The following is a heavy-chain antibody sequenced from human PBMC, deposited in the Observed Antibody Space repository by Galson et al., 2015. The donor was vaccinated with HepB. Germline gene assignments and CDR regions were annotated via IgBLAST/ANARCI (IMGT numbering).Heavy chain of an antibody. V-gene: IGHV3-30*18. CDR2: ISYDGSNK. J-gene: IGHJ3*02. CDR3: AKAVRDAFDI. D-gene: IGHD3-22*01. Sequence: SLRLSCAASGFTFGSYGMHWVRQAPGKGLEWVAVISYDGSNKYYADSVKGRFTISRDNSKNTLYLQMNSLRAEDTAVYYCAKAVRDAFDIWGQGTMVTVSS. CDR1: GFTFGSYG.